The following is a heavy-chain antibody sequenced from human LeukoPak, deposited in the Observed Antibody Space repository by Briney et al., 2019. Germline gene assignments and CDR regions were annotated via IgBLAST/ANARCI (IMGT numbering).Heavy chain of an antibody. J-gene: IGHJ4*02. CDR3: ARGQYCTNGVCYTLDY. CDR1: GFTFSSNY. Sequence: PGGSLRLSCAASGFTFSSNYMSWVRQAPGKGLEWVSVIYSGGSTYYADSVKGRFTISRDNSKNTLYLQMNSLRAEDTAVYYCARGQYCTNGVCYTLDYWGQGTLVTVSS. D-gene: IGHD2-8*01. CDR2: IYSGGST. V-gene: IGHV3-53*01.